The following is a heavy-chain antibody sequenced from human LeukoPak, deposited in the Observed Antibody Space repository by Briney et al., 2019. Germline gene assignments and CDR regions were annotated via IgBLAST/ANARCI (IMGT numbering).Heavy chain of an antibody. CDR2: IASKTDGGTT. J-gene: IGHJ4*02. CDR3: TTQQLALTH. Sequence: GGSLRLSCAASGFTSSNAWMSWVRQAPGKGLEWVGRIASKTDGGTTEYAAPVKGGFTISRDDSKNTLYVQMNSLKTEDTAVYYCTTQQLALTHWGQGTLVTVSS. V-gene: IGHV3-15*04. D-gene: IGHD6-13*01. CDR1: GFTSSNAW.